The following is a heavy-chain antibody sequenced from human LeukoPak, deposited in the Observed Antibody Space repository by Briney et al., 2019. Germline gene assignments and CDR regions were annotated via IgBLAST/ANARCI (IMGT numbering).Heavy chain of an antibody. D-gene: IGHD2-2*01. CDR2: ISAYNGNT. CDR3: ARDFTPDQLLYYFDY. CDR1: GYTFTSYG. Sequence: ASVKVSCKASGYTFTSYGISWVRQAPGQGLEWMGWISAYNGNTNYAQMLQGRVTMTTDTSTSTAYMELRSLRSDDTAVYYCARDFTPDQLLYYFDYWGQGTLVTVSS. J-gene: IGHJ4*02. V-gene: IGHV1-18*01.